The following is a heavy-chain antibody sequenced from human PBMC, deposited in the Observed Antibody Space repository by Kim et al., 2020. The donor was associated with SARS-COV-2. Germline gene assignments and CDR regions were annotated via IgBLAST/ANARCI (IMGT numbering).Heavy chain of an antibody. CDR3: AKYCSAATCFYYYGMDV. J-gene: IGHJ6*02. Sequence: VKGRCTISRDNSKNTVWLQMGSLRAEDTAVYYCAKYCSAATCFYYYGMDVWGQGTTVTVSS. V-gene: IGHV3-23*01. D-gene: IGHD2-15*01.